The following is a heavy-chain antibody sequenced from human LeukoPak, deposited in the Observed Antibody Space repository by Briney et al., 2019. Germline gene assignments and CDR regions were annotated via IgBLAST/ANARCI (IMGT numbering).Heavy chain of an antibody. D-gene: IGHD5-12*01. CDR1: GYSFTVYF. CDR3: AKENTAVDIAGLGY. CDR2: INCNTGDT. Sequence: ASVKVSCKASGYSFTVYFMHWVRQAPGQGPEWMGWINCNTGDTRYAQRFQGGVTMTRDTSFTTVYMELSGLRSDDTAVYYCAKENTAVDIAGLGYWGQGSLVTVSS. V-gene: IGHV1-2*02. J-gene: IGHJ4*01.